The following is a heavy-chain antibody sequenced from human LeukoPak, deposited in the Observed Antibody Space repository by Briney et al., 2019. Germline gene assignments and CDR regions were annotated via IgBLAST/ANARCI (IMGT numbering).Heavy chain of an antibody. Sequence: GASVKVSCKASGYTYTSYDINWVRQATGQGLEWMGWMNPNSGNTGYAQKSQGRVTMTRNTSISTAYMELSSLRSEDTAVYYCAKGSWSGNCYYYYMDVWGKGTTVTVSS. J-gene: IGHJ6*03. CDR2: MNPNSGNT. CDR3: AKGSWSGNCYYYYMDV. V-gene: IGHV1-8*01. CDR1: GYTYTSYD. D-gene: IGHD3-3*01.